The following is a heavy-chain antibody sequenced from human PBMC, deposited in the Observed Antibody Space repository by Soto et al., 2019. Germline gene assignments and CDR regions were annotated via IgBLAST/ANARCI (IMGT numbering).Heavy chain of an antibody. J-gene: IGHJ4*02. CDR3: AKDRGSTAMAFAY. D-gene: IGHD5-18*01. CDR2: ISYDGSNK. Sequence: HPGGSLRLSCAASGFTFSSYGMHWVRQAPGKGLEWVAVISYDGSNKYYADSVKGRFTISRDNSKNTLYLQMNSLRAEDTAVYYCAKDRGSTAMAFAYWGQGTLVTVSS. V-gene: IGHV3-30*18. CDR1: GFTFSSYG.